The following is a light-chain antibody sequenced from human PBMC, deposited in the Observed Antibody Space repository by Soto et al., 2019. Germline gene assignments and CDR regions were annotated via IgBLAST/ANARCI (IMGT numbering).Light chain of an antibody. V-gene: IGKV1-39*01. CDR3: QESYTTYAVT. CDR2: ATS. CDR1: ENIDNY. J-gene: IGKJ4*01. Sequence: DIQMTQSPSSLPASLGDRVTLTCRASENIDNYLNWYQQKQGEAPKLLIYATSTLQSGVPSRFSGSGSGTEFTLTISSLQAEDFATYFCQESYTTYAVTFGGGTKVDIK.